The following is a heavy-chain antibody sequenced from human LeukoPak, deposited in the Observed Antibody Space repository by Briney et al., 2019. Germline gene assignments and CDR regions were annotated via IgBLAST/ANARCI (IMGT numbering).Heavy chain of an antibody. CDR2: IYYSGST. V-gene: IGHV4-31*03. CDR1: GGSISSGGYY. J-gene: IGHJ5*02. Sequence: SETLSLTCTVSGGSISSGGYYWSWIRQHPGKGLEWIGYIYYSGSTYYNPSLKSRVTISVDTSKNQFSLKLSSVTAADTAVYYCATIGDYVVGWFDPWGQGTLVTVSS. D-gene: IGHD4-17*01. CDR3: ATIGDYVVGWFDP.